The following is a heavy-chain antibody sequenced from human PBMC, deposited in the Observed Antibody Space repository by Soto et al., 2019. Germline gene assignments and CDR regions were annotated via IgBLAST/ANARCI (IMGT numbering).Heavy chain of an antibody. CDR2: SHQSGNT. CDR3: ATRDTGRVY. Sequence: QVQLQESGPGLVKPSGTLSLTCAVSGVSIGSHDWWTWVRQPPGKGLEWIGESHQSGNTNYNSSLXSPVTISLDKPKNHFSLQLSSVTVADTAVYYCATRDTGRVYGGQGTLVTVSS. J-gene: IGHJ4*02. V-gene: IGHV4-4*02. CDR1: GVSIGSHDW. D-gene: IGHD5-18*01.